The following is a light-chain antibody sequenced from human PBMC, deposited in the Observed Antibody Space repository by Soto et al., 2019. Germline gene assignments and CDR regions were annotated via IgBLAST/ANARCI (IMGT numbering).Light chain of an antibody. V-gene: IGLV2-14*01. CDR3: SSYTSSSNYV. CDR1: SSDVGNYNY. Sequence: QSVLTQPASVSGSPGQSITISCTGTSSDVGNYNYVSWYQQHPAKAPKLMIFEVSNRPSGISSRFSGSKSGNTASLTISGLQDEDEADYYCSSYTSSSNYVFGTGTKVTV. CDR2: EVS. J-gene: IGLJ1*01.